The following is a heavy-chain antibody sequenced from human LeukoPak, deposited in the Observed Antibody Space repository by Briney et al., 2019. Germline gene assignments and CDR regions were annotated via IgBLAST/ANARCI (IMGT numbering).Heavy chain of an antibody. CDR1: GFXFSSYG. V-gene: IGHV3-33*01. Sequence: GGSLRLSCAASGFXFSSYGIHWVRQAPGKGLEWVAVIWYDGSNKYYADSVKGRFTISRDNSKNTLYLQMNSLRAEDTAVYYCARERSSSSGFGFDPWGQGTLVTVSS. D-gene: IGHD6-6*01. CDR2: IWYDGSNK. CDR3: ARERSSSSGFGFDP. J-gene: IGHJ5*02.